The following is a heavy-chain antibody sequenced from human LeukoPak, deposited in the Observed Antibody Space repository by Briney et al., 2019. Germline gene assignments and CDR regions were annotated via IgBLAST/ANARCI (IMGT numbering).Heavy chain of an antibody. CDR1: RYTFSSYG. CDR3: ARLRLGELSTGFDY. D-gene: IGHD3-16*02. V-gene: IGHV1-18*01. J-gene: IGHJ4*02. CDR2: INPDNGNT. Sequence: GASVKVSCKASRYTFSSYGVSWVRQAPGQGLEWMGWINPDNGNTNYAQKLQGRVTMTTDTSTSTAYMELRSLRSDDTAVYYCARLRLGELSTGFDYWGQGTLVTVSS.